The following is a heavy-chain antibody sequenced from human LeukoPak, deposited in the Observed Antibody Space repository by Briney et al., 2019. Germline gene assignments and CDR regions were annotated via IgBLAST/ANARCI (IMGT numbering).Heavy chain of an antibody. CDR1: GFTFSSYA. CDR3: AKSYSSGWARGFDY. Sequence: GRSLRLSCAASGFTFSSYAMHWVRQAPGKGLEWVSAISGSGGSTYYADSVKGRFTISRDNSKNTLYLQMNSLRAEDTAVYYCAKSYSSGWARGFDYWGQGTLVTVSS. CDR2: ISGSGGST. D-gene: IGHD6-19*01. V-gene: IGHV3-23*01. J-gene: IGHJ4*02.